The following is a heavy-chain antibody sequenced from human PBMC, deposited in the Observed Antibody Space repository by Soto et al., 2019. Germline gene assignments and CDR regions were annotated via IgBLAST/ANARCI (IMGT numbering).Heavy chain of an antibody. CDR1: GFTFSSYG. J-gene: IGHJ3*02. V-gene: IGHV3-33*01. CDR3: ARELTTATYDAFDI. D-gene: IGHD4-17*01. CDR2: IWYDGSNK. Sequence: GGSLRLSCAASGFTFSSYGMHWVRQAPGKGLEWVAVIWYDGSNKYYADSVKGRFTISRDNSKNTLYLQMNSLRAEDTAVYYCARELTTATYDAFDIWGQGTMVTVSS.